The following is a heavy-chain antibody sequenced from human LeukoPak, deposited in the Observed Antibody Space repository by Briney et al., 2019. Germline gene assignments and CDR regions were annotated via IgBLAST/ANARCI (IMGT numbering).Heavy chain of an antibody. CDR3: ARDLDYGDYVPHGGFDP. V-gene: IGHV3-7*01. CDR1: GFTFSSYW. D-gene: IGHD4-17*01. CDR2: IKQDGSEK. J-gene: IGHJ5*02. Sequence: GGSLRLSCAASGFTFSSYWMSWVRQAPGKGLEWVANIKQDGSEKYYVDSVKGRFTISRDNAKNSLYLQMNSPRAEDTAVYYCARDLDYGDYVPHGGFDPWGQGTLVTVSS.